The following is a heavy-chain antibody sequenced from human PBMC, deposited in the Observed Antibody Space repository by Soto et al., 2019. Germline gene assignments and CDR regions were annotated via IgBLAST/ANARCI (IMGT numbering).Heavy chain of an antibody. J-gene: IGHJ3*02. CDR2: ISGSGGST. Sequence: EVQLLESGGGLVQPGGSRRLSCAASGFTFSSYAMSWVRQAPGKGLEWVSAISGSGGSTYYADSVKGRFTISRDNSKNTLYLQMNSLRAEDTAVYYCAKHSTRGYCSSTSCSFDAFDIWGQGTMVTVSS. CDR1: GFTFSSYA. CDR3: AKHSTRGYCSSTSCSFDAFDI. V-gene: IGHV3-23*01. D-gene: IGHD2-2*01.